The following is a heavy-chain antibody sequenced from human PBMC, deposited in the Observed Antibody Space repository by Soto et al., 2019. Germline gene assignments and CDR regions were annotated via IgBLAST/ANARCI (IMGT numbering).Heavy chain of an antibody. CDR2: IFSDDNK. V-gene: IGHV2-26*01. D-gene: IGHD3-10*01. CDR3: ARIDLTRGNYFYMDV. J-gene: IGHJ6*02. CDR1: GFSLTNIKMG. Sequence: QVTLKESGPVLVKPAETLTLTCTVSGFSLTNIKMGVSWICQPPGKALEWLAHIFSDDNKSYSSSPKCRLTISEDTSNGQVVLAMTNMDPEDTATYYCARIDLTRGNYFYMDVWGQGTTVTVSS.